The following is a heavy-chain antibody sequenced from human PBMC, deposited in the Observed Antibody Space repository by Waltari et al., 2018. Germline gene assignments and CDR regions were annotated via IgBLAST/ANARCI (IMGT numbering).Heavy chain of an antibody. V-gene: IGHV4-39*02. Sequence: LQLQESGPGLVKPSETLSLTCTVSGDSISSNTSPWAWVRQPPGEGLEWIATISYGGSTYYKPSLKSRVTISIDTSKNHYSLVLTSVTAADTAVYYCARRSRDSSGHFYSDYWGQGTLVAVSS. CDR2: ISYGGST. CDR1: GDSISSNTSP. J-gene: IGHJ4*02. D-gene: IGHD3-22*01. CDR3: ARRSRDSSGHFYSDY.